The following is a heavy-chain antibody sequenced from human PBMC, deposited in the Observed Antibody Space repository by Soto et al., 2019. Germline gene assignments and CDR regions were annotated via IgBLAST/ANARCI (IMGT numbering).Heavy chain of an antibody. CDR2: ISSYGADT. V-gene: IGHV3-64D*06. Sequence: GGSLRLSCSASGFAFNSYAMHWVRQAPGKGLEFVSAISSYGADTYYAGSVKGRFAISRDNSKNTLYLQMGSLRAEDTALYYCVKEGYMRSDWYGQFDYWGQGALVTVSS. CDR1: GFAFNSYA. J-gene: IGHJ4*02. D-gene: IGHD6-19*01. CDR3: VKEGYMRSDWYGQFDY.